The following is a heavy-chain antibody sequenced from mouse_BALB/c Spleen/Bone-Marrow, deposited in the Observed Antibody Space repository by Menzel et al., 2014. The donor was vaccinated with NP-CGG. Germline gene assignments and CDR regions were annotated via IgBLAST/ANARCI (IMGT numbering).Heavy chain of an antibody. V-gene: IGHV1S56*01. CDR1: GYTFTAYY. Sequence: QVQLKESGPELVKPGASVRISCKASGYTFTAYYIHWVKQRPGQGLEWIGWIYPGNLNTKYNEKLKGKATLTADKSSSTAYMQLSSLTSEDSAVYFCTRDAMDYWGQGTSVTVSS. CDR2: IYPGNLNT. J-gene: IGHJ4*01. CDR3: TRDAMDY.